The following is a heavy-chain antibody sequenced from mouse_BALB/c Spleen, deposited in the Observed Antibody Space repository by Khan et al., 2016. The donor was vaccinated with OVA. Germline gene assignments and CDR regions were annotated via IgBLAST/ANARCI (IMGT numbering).Heavy chain of an antibody. CDR3: TRLAYYYDSEGFAY. Sequence: EVELVESGGDLVKPGGSLKLSCAASGFTFSTYGMSWVRQTPDKRLEWVATVSTGGGYTYYPGSVKGRFTISRDNAKNTLYLRMSGLKSEDTAMFYCTRLAYYYDSEGFAYWGQGTLVTVSA. CDR1: GFTFSTYG. V-gene: IGHV5-6*01. D-gene: IGHD1-1*01. J-gene: IGHJ3*01. CDR2: VSTGGGYT.